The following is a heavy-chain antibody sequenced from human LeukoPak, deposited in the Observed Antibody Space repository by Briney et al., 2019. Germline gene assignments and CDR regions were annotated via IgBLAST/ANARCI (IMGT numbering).Heavy chain of an antibody. Sequence: SETLSLTCTVFGGSISSYYWSWIRQPAGKGLEWIGRIYTSGSTNYNPSLKSRVTMSVDTSKNQFSLKLSSVTAADTAVYYCARQRHQLPKGYFDHWGQGTLVTVSS. D-gene: IGHD2-2*01. CDR2: IYTSGST. CDR1: GGSISSYY. V-gene: IGHV4-4*07. J-gene: IGHJ4*02. CDR3: ARQRHQLPKGYFDH.